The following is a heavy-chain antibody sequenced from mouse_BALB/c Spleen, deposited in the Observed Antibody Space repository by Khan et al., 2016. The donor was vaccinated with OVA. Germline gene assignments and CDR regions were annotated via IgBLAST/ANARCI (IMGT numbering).Heavy chain of an antibody. Sequence: VQLQQSGPELVKPGASVRISCKASGYTFTSYWMHWVKQRLGQGLEWFAETNPTNGRTYYNEKFKSKATLTVDKSSSTAYMLLSGPTFEDSAVYYCARIKKIVATYFDYWGQGTTLTVSS. CDR1: GYTFTSYW. CDR2: TNPTNGRT. D-gene: IGHD1-1*01. J-gene: IGHJ2*01. CDR3: ARIKKIVATYFDY. V-gene: IGHV1S81*02.